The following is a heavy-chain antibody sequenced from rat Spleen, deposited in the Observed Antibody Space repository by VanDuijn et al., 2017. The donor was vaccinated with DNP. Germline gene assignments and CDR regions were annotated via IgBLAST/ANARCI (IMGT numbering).Heavy chain of an antibody. CDR2: ISTSGSRT. CDR1: GFTFSSYW. D-gene: IGHD4-3*01. Sequence: EVQLVESGGGLVQPGRSLKLSCAASGFTFSSYWMYWIRQAPKKGLEWVATISTSGSRTYYPDSVKGRFTISRDNAKSSLYLQMNSLKSEDTATYYCAKNSGYYFDYWGQGVMVTVSS. V-gene: IGHV5-19*01. J-gene: IGHJ2*01. CDR3: AKNSGYYFDY.